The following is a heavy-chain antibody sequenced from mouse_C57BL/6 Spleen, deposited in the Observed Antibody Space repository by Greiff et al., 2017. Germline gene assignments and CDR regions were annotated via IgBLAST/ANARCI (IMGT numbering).Heavy chain of an antibody. CDR2: ILPGSGST. V-gene: IGHV1-9*01. D-gene: IGHD1-1*01. Sequence: VQLQQSGAELMKPGASVKLSCKATGYTFTGYWIEWVKQRPGHGLEWIGEILPGSGSTNYNEKFKGKATFTADTSSNTAYMQLSSLTTEDSAIYYCARGKFITTVVAPHYAMEYWGQGTSVTVSS. J-gene: IGHJ4*01. CDR1: GYTFTGYW. CDR3: ARGKFITTVVAPHYAMEY.